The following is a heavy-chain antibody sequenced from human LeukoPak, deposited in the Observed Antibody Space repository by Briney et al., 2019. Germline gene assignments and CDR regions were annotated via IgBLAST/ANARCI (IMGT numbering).Heavy chain of an antibody. Sequence: GGSLRLSXTASGFTFGDYAMSWFRQAPGKGLEWVGFIRSKAYGGTTEYAASVKGRFTISRDDSKSIAYLQMNSLKTEDTAVYYCTSFSGYDWLGPRDYWGQGTLVTVSS. CDR1: GFTFGDYA. J-gene: IGHJ4*02. CDR3: TSFSGYDWLGPRDY. CDR2: IRSKAYGGTT. V-gene: IGHV3-49*03. D-gene: IGHD5-12*01.